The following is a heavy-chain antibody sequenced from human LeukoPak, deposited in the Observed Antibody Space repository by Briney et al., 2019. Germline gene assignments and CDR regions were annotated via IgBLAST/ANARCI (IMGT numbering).Heavy chain of an antibody. Sequence: GGSLRLSCAASGLSFTNAWMSWVRQAPGKGLEWVGRIKSKGDGETTDYAAPVKGRFTMSRDDSKATLYLQMNSLKAEDTAVYYCTTDLGITMIRGVIVYWGQGTLVTVSS. J-gene: IGHJ4*02. D-gene: IGHD3-10*01. CDR1: GLSFTNAW. CDR3: TTDLGITMIRGVIVY. V-gene: IGHV3-15*01. CDR2: IKSKGDGETT.